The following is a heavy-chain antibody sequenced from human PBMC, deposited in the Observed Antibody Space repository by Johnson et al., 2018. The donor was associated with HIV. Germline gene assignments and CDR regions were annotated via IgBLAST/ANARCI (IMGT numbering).Heavy chain of an antibody. CDR3: ARDRTGGSYPRAFDS. CDR1: GFTFSSYA. CDR2: ISYDGSNK. D-gene: IGHD1-26*01. J-gene: IGHJ3*02. V-gene: IGHV3-30-3*01. Sequence: QMQLVESGGGVVQPGRSLRLSCAASGFTFSSYAMHWVRQAPGKGLERVAVISYDGSNKYYADSVKGRFTISRANAKNSLYLQMNSLRAEDTALYYCARDRTGGSYPRAFDSWGQGTMVTVSS.